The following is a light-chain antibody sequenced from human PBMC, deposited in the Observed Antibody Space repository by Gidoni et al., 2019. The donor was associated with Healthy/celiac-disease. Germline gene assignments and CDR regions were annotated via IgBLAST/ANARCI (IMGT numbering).Light chain of an antibody. CDR1: ALPKQY. CDR2: KDS. Sequence: SYALTQPPSVSVSPGQTARITCSGEALPKQYAYWYQQKPGQAPVLVIYKDSERPSGIPERFSGSSSGTTVTLTISGVQAEDEADYYCQSADSSGTKVFGGGTKLTVL. J-gene: IGLJ3*02. V-gene: IGLV3-25*03. CDR3: QSADSSGTKV.